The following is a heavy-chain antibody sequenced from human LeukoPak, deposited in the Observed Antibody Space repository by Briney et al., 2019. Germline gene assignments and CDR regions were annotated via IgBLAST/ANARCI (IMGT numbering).Heavy chain of an antibody. CDR1: GGSISSYY. V-gene: IGHV4-4*07. CDR2: IYTSGST. D-gene: IGHD3-10*01. Sequence: SETLSLTYTVSGGSISSYYWSWIRQPAGKGLEWIGRIYTSGSTNYNPSLKSRVTMSVDTSKNQFSLKLSSVTAADTAVYYCARDPSTMVRGVIITGFFDPWGQGTLVTVSS. J-gene: IGHJ5*02. CDR3: ARDPSTMVRGVIITGFFDP.